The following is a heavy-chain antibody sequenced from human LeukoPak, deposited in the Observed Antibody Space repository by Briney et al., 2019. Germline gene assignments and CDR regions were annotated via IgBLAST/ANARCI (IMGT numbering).Heavy chain of an antibody. V-gene: IGHV4-39*07. J-gene: IGHJ4*02. CDR1: GGSISSSSYS. CDR3: ARARLYDSSGYSLDY. D-gene: IGHD3-22*01. Sequence: SETLSLTCTVSGGSISSSSYSWGWIRQPPGKGLERIGSIYYSGSTYYNPSLKSRATISVDTSKNQFSLKLSSVTAADTAVYYCARARLYDSSGYSLDYWGQGTLVTVSS. CDR2: IYYSGST.